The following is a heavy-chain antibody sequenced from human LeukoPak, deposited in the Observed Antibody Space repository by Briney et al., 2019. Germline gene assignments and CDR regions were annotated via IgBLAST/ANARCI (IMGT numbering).Heavy chain of an antibody. Sequence: GGSLRLSCAASGFTFSSYGMHWVRQAPGKGLEWVAAIWYDGSNKYYADSVKGRFTISRDNSKNTLYLQMNSLRAEDTAVYYCARDVDTAMVDYWGQGTLVTVSS. CDR2: IWYDGSNK. D-gene: IGHD5-18*01. CDR1: GFTFSSYG. J-gene: IGHJ4*02. V-gene: IGHV3-33*01. CDR3: ARDVDTAMVDY.